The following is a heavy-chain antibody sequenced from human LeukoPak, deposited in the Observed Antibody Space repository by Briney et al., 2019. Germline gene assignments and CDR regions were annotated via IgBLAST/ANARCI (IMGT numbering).Heavy chain of an antibody. Sequence: GGSLRLSCAASGFTFSSYAMSWARQAPGKGREWVANIKQDGSDKYYVDSVKGRFTISRDNAKNSLYLQMNSLRAEDTAVYYCARDRKEYYDSSGYLLSYYYGMDVWGQGTTVIVSS. V-gene: IGHV3-7*01. J-gene: IGHJ6*02. CDR1: GFTFSSYA. CDR3: ARDRKEYYDSSGYLLSYYYGMDV. CDR2: IKQDGSDK. D-gene: IGHD3-22*01.